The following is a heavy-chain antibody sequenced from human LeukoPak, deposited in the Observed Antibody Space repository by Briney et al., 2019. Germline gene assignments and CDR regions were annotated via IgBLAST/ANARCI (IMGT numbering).Heavy chain of an antibody. D-gene: IGHD6-13*01. V-gene: IGHV3-33*01. CDR1: GFNFNKNG. J-gene: IGHJ1*01. Sequence: PGRSLRLSCAASGFNFNKNGMHWVRQAPGKGLEWLAIIYYGDDSNKYYADSVKGRFTISRDNSKNTLYLQMNSLRVEDTAVYYCARELEMPAAGWQIRHWGQGTLVTVSS. CDR3: ARELEMPAAGWQIRH. CDR2: IYYGDDSNK.